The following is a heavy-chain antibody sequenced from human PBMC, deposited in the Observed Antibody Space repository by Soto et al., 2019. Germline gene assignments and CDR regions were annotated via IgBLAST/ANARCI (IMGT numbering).Heavy chain of an antibody. CDR3: DNSGSRYVDYGMDV. CDR2: INLNSGGT. J-gene: IGHJ6*02. Sequence: GASVKVSCKASGYSFTGYFTQWVRQAPGQGLEWMGWINLNSGGTNYAQKFQGRVTMTRDTSISTAYMELSRLRSDDTAVYYYDNSGSRYVDYGMDVWGQGTTVTVSS. V-gene: IGHV1-2*02. CDR1: GYSFTGYF. D-gene: IGHD6-19*01.